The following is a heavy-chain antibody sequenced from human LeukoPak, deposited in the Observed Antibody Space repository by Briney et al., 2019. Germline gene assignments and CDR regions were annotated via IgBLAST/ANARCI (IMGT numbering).Heavy chain of an antibody. V-gene: IGHV1-3*01. D-gene: IGHD6-19*01. CDR1: GYTFTSYA. Sequence: VASVKVSCKASGYTFTSYAMHWVRQAPGQRLEWMGWINAVNGNTKYSQKFQGRVTITRDTSASTAYMELSSLRSEDTAVYYCARDQGSSGWYDRGANWFDPWGQGTLVTVSS. CDR3: ARDQGSSGWYDRGANWFDP. J-gene: IGHJ5*02. CDR2: INAVNGNT.